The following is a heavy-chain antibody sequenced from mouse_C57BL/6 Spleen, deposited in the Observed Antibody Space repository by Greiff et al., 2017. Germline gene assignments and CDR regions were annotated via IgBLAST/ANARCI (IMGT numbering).Heavy chain of an antibody. CDR3: ARNYHDYYYAMDY. V-gene: IGHV1-82*01. J-gene: IGHJ4*01. Sequence: VQLQQSGPELVKPGASVKISCKASGYAFSSSWMNWVKQRPGKGLEWIGRIYPGDGDTNYNGKFKGKATLTADKSSSTAYMQLSSLTSEDSAVYFCARNYHDYYYAMDYWGQGTSVTVSA. CDR1: GYAFSSSW. CDR2: IYPGDGDT. D-gene: IGHD2-4*01.